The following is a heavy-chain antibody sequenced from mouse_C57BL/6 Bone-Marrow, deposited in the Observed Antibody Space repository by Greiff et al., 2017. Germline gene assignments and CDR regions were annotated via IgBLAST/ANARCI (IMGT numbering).Heavy chain of an antibody. J-gene: IGHJ2*01. D-gene: IGHD2-2*01. CDR3: ARVGGIWLPDDY. CDR2: IYPRDGSP. V-gene: IGHV1-85*01. Sequence: QVQLQQSGPELVKPGASVKLSCKASGYTFTSYDINWAKQRPGQGLEWIGWIYPRDGSPKENEKFKGKATLTVDTSSSTAYMELHSLTSEDSAVYFCARVGGIWLPDDYWGQGTTLTVSS. CDR1: GYTFTSYD.